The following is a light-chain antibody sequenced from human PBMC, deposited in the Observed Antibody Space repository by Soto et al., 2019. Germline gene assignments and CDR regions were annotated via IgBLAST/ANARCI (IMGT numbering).Light chain of an antibody. Sequence: EIVMTQSPATLSVSPGERATLSCRASQSVSSNLAWYQQKPGQAPRLLIYGASTRATGIPARFSGSGSGTEFTLTISSLQSEDFAVYYCQQYNNWHFTFGPGTKVVIK. CDR1: QSVSSN. J-gene: IGKJ3*01. V-gene: IGKV3-15*01. CDR3: QQYNNWHFT. CDR2: GAS.